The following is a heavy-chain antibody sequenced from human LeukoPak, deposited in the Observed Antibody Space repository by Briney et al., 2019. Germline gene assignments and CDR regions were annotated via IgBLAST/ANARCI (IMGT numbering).Heavy chain of an antibody. Sequence: PSETLSLTCTLSGGSISRYYWSWIRPPPGTGLEWIGHIYYSRNINYNLSLTSRVNISVDTSKNQLSLKLSSVTAADTALYYFTSAYSSSSVIDYGGQGTLVTVSS. CDR2: IYYSRNI. J-gene: IGHJ4*02. D-gene: IGHD6-6*01. CDR3: TSAYSSSSVIDY. V-gene: IGHV4-59*01. CDR1: GGSISRYY.